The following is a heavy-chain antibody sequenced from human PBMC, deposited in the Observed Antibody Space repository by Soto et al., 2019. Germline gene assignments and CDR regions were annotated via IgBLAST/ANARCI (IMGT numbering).Heavy chain of an antibody. V-gene: IGHV3-23*01. CDR3: AKATPKETPWVAAAALGHNYYGMDV. Sequence: HPGGSLRLSCAASGFTFSSYAMSWVRQAPGKGLEWVSAISGSGGSTYYADSVKGRFTISRDNSKNTLYLQMNSLRAEDTAVYYCAKATPKETPWVAAAALGHNYYGMDVWGQGTTVTVSS. D-gene: IGHD6-13*01. J-gene: IGHJ6*02. CDR2: ISGSGGST. CDR1: GFTFSSYA.